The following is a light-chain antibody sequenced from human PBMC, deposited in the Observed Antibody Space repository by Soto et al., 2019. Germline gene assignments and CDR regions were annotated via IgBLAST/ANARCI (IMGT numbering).Light chain of an antibody. CDR3: SSYTSSSTLDVV. V-gene: IGLV2-14*01. CDR2: DVS. J-gene: IGLJ2*01. CDR1: SSDVGGYNY. Sequence: QSALTQPASVSGSPGQSITISCTGTSSDVGGYNYVSWYQQHPGKAPKLMIYDVSNRPSRVSNRFSGSKSGNTASLTISGLQAEDEADYYCSSYTSSSTLDVVFGGGTKLTVL.